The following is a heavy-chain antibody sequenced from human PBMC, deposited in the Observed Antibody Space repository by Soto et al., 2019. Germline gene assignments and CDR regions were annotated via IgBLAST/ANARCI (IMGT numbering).Heavy chain of an antibody. CDR3: AKGGDILTGYYTPFDY. V-gene: IGHV5-51*01. CDR1: GYRFSSSW. Sequence: ESLKISCQGTGYRFSSSWIGWVRQKPGKGLEWLGNVYPSDSDVRYSPAFEGQVTISADNSINTAYLQLLNLKASDTAVYYCAKGGDILTGYYTPFDYWGQGTLVTVSS. J-gene: IGHJ4*02. D-gene: IGHD3-9*01. CDR2: VYPSDSDV.